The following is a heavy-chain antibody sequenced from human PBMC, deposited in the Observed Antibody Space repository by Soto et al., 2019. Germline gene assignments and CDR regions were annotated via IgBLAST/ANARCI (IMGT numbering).Heavy chain of an antibody. CDR1: GDSVSSDSAA. CDR2: TYYRSKWYN. CDR3: AKAERYNHAYSFDY. J-gene: IGHJ4*02. V-gene: IGHV6-1*01. D-gene: IGHD1-20*01. Sequence: TLSLTCAISGDSVSSDSAAWNWIRQSPSRGLEWLGRTYYRSKWYNDYAVSVKSRITISPDTSKNQFSLHLNSVTPEDTAVYYCAKAERYNHAYSFDYWGQGTPVTVSS.